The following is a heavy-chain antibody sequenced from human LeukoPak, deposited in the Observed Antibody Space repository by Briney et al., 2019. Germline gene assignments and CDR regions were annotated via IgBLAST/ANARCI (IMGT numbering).Heavy chain of an antibody. CDR3: ARVGGPIQLWFELPNPYYFDY. V-gene: IGHV1-2*02. CDR1: GYTFTGYY. J-gene: IGHJ4*02. CDR2: INPNSGGT. D-gene: IGHD5-18*01. Sequence: ASVKVSCKASGYTFTGYYMHWVRQAPGQGLEWMGWINPNSGGTNYAQKFQGRVTMTRDTSISTAYMELSRLRSDDTAVYYCARVGGPIQLWFELPNPYYFDYWGQGTLVTVSS.